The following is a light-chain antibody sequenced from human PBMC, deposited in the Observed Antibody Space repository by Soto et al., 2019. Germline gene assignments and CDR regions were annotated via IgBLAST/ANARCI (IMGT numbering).Light chain of an antibody. CDR3: SSYTSSSTHYV. J-gene: IGLJ1*01. Sequence: QSALAQPASVSGSPGQSITISCTGTSSDVGGYNYVSWYQRHPGKAPKLMIYEVSNRPSGVSNRFSGSKSGNTASLTISGLQAEDEADYYCSSYTSSSTHYVFXTGTKLTVL. V-gene: IGLV2-14*01. CDR2: EVS. CDR1: SSDVGGYNY.